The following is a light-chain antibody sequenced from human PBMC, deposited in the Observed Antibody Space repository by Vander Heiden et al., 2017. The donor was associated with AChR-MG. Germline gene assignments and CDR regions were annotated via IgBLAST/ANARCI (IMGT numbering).Light chain of an antibody. CDR2: DAS. CDR3: QQCSNWLT. CDR1: MSGSAR. J-gene: IGKJ4*01. Sequence: EIALTQSPATLSLSQGETATLPGSASMSGSARLAWYQQKPGQAPRLLIYDASNRVTGVPARFSGSGSGTDFTLTISSLEPEDSAVYYCQQCSNWLTFGGGTKVEIK. V-gene: IGKV3-11*01.